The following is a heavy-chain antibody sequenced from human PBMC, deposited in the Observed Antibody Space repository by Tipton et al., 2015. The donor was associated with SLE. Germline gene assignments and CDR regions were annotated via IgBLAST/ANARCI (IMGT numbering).Heavy chain of an antibody. D-gene: IGHD3-22*01. Sequence: SLRLSCAASGFTFSSYSMNWVRQAPGKGLEWVSYISSSSSTIYYADSVKGRFTISRDNAKNSLYLQMNSLRAEDTAVYYCARDPGMYYDSSGYYQDYYYYYGMDVWGQGTMVTVSS. V-gene: IGHV3-48*01. CDR3: ARDPGMYYDSSGYYQDYYYYYGMDV. J-gene: IGHJ6*02. CDR2: ISSSSSTI. CDR1: GFTFSSYS.